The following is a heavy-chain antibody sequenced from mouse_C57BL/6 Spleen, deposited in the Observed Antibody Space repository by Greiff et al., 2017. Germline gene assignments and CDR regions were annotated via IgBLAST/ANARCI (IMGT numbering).Heavy chain of an antibody. CDR2: IYPSDSET. CDR1: GYTFTSYW. D-gene: IGHD3-3*01. V-gene: IGHV1-61*01. Sequence: VQLQQPGAELVRPGSSVKLSCKASGYTFTSYWMDWVKQRPGQGLEWIGNIYPSDSETHYNQKFKGKSTLTVDKSSSTAYMQLSSLTSEDSAVYYCARGGLGRFDYWGQGTTLTVSS. CDR3: ARGGLGRFDY. J-gene: IGHJ2*01.